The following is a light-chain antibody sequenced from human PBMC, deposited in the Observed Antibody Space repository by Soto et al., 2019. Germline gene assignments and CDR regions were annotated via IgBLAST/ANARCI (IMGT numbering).Light chain of an antibody. V-gene: IGKV1-39*01. Sequence: DVQMTQSPSSLSASVGDSVTMTCRASQSISTYLNWYQQKPGKAPKLLIYAASTLQSGVSSRFSGSGSGTDFTLTISSLQPEDFATYFCQQGYSVPYTFAQGTKLEIK. CDR3: QQGYSVPYT. J-gene: IGKJ2*01. CDR1: QSISTY. CDR2: AAS.